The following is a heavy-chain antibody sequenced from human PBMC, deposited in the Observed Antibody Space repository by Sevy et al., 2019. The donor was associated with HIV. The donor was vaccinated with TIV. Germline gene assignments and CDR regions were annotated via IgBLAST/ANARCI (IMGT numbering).Heavy chain of an antibody. D-gene: IGHD1-26*01. CDR1: GFTFSSYS. CDR3: ARDKWTGATTGVDY. V-gene: IGHV3-21*01. J-gene: IGHJ4*02. Sequence: GGSLRLSCAASGFTFSSYSMNWVRQAPGKGLEWVSSISSSSSYIYYADSVKGRFTISRENAKNSRYLPMKSLRAEDTAVYYCARDKWTGATTGVDYWGRGTLVTVSS. CDR2: ISSSSSYI.